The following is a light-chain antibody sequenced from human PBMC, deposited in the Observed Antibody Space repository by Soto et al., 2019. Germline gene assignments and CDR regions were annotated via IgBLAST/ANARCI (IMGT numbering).Light chain of an antibody. Sequence: DIQMTQSPSSLSVSIGDRVTITCRASQSISNYLNWYQQKPGKVPKLLIYAASSLQSGVPSRFSGIGSETDFTLTISSLKAEDIATYYCQQSYTTPRFGQGTKVDIK. V-gene: IGKV1-39*01. CDR3: QQSYTTPR. CDR2: AAS. J-gene: IGKJ1*01. CDR1: QSISNY.